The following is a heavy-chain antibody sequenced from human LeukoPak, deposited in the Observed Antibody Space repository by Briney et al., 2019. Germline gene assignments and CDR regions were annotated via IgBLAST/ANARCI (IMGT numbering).Heavy chain of an antibody. D-gene: IGHD2-2*01. J-gene: IGHJ6*02. V-gene: IGHV4-34*01. CDR2: INHSGST. CDR1: GGSFSGYY. Sequence: SETLSLTCAVYGGSFSGYYWSWIRQPPGKGLEWIGEINHSGSTNYNPSLKSRVTISVDTSKNQFSLKLSSVTAADTAVYYCASGPRYCSSTSCYGRREYYYYYGMDVWGQGTTVTVSS. CDR3: ASGPRYCSSTSCYGRREYYYYYGMDV.